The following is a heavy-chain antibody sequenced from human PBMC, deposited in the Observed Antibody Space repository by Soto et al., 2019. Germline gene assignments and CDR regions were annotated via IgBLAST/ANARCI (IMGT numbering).Heavy chain of an antibody. D-gene: IGHD6-13*01. Sequence: QLQLQESGSGLVKPSQTLSLTCAVSGGSISSGGYSWSWIRQPPGKGLEWIGYIYHSGSTYYNPPLKSRVXXSXDXXKNQFSLKLSSVTAADTAVYYCARVGNSSPDFLDYWGQGTLVTVSS. CDR3: ARVGNSSPDFLDY. CDR2: IYHSGST. CDR1: GGSISSGGYS. J-gene: IGHJ4*02. V-gene: IGHV4-30-2*01.